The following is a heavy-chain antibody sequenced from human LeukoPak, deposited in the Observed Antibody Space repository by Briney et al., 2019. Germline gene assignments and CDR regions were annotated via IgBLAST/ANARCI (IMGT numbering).Heavy chain of an antibody. CDR1: GGSISSSNFY. J-gene: IGHJ6*03. Sequence: PSETLSLTCTVSGGSISSSNFYWGWIRQPPGKGLEWIGSIYYSGSTYYKPSLKSRVTISVDTSKNQFSLKLSSVTAADTAVYYCARGLSDYYGSGSYLNYYYYYYMDVWGKGTTVTISS. CDR3: ARGLSDYYGSGSYLNYYYYYYMDV. V-gene: IGHV4-39*01. D-gene: IGHD3-10*01. CDR2: IYYSGST.